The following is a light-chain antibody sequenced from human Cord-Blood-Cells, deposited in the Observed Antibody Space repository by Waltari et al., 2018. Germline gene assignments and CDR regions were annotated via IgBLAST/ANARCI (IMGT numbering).Light chain of an antibody. Sequence: QSALTQPASVSGSPGQSITISCTGTSSDVGGYNYVSWYQQHPGKAPKLMIYDVSNGPSGVSNRFSGSKSGNTASLSIAGLQAEDEADYSCSSYTSSSTLVFGGGTKLTVL. CDR2: DVS. V-gene: IGLV2-14*01. J-gene: IGLJ2*01. CDR1: SSDVGGYNY. CDR3: SSYTSSSTLV.